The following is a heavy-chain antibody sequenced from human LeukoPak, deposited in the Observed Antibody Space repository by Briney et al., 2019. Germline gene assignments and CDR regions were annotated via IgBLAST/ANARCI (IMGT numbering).Heavy chain of an antibody. CDR3: ARVGAKYCTTTSCYTDF. J-gene: IGHJ4*02. CDR1: GFTFSNYW. Sequence: GGSLRLSCAASGFTFSNYWLTWVRQAPGQGLEWVANIKQDGSEKHYVDSVKGRFTISRDNAKNSLYLQMNSLRAEDTAVYYCARVGAKYCTTTSCYTDFWGQGTLVTVSS. V-gene: IGHV3-7*01. CDR2: IKQDGSEK. D-gene: IGHD2-2*02.